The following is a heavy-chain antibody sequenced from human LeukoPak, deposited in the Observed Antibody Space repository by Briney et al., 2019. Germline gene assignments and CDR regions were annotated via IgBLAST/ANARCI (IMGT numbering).Heavy chain of an antibody. D-gene: IGHD1-26*01. CDR2: ISRDRCTT. V-gene: IGHV3-43*02. CDR1: GFTFDDYA. CDR3: AKQNWELGAFDI. J-gene: IGHJ3*02. Sequence: PGGSLRLCCAASGFTFDDYAMHWVRHAPGKGVEWFSLISRDRCTTYYADSVKGPFTISRDNSKNSLYLQMNSLRTEDTALYYCAKQNWELGAFDIWGQGTMVTVSS.